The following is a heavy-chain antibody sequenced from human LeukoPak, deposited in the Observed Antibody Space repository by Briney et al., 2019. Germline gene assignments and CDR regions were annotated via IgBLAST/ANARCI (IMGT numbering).Heavy chain of an antibody. V-gene: IGHV3-30*04. D-gene: IGHD3-16*02. CDR1: GFTFSSYA. Sequence: GGSLRLSCAASGFTFSSYAMHWVRQAPGKGLEWVAVISYDGSNKYYADSVKGRFTISRDNSKNTLYLQMNSLRAEDTAVYYCARTVTSMITFGGVIVHASFDYWGQGTLVTASS. J-gene: IGHJ4*02. CDR3: ARTVTSMITFGGVIVHASFDY. CDR2: ISYDGSNK.